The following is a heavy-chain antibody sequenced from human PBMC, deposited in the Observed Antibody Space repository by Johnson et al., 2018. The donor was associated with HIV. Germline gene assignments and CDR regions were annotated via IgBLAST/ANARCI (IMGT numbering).Heavy chain of an antibody. CDR2: INKDGGEK. D-gene: IGHD3-9*01. CDR3: VRPTTILTNDAFNI. CDR1: GYTFSNYW. V-gene: IGHV3-7*05. J-gene: IGHJ3*02. Sequence: VQLVESGGDLVQPGGSLRLSCAASGYTFSNYWMTWVRQAPGKGLEWVATINKDGGEKYHVDSVKGRFTVSRDNAKNSLYLQMNSLRAEDTAVYYCVRPTTILTNDAFNIWGQGTMVTVSS.